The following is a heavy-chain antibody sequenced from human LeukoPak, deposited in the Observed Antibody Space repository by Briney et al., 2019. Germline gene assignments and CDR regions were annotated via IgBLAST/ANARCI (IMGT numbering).Heavy chain of an antibody. D-gene: IGHD5-12*01. Sequence: ASVKVSCKASGGTFSSYAISWVRQAPGQGLEWMGGIIPIFGTANYAQKFQGRVTITADESTSTAYMELSSLRSEDTAVYYCARGGYSGYDYLDYWGQGTLVTVSS. CDR2: IIPIFGTA. CDR1: GGTFSSYA. J-gene: IGHJ4*02. V-gene: IGHV1-69*13. CDR3: ARGGYSGYDYLDY.